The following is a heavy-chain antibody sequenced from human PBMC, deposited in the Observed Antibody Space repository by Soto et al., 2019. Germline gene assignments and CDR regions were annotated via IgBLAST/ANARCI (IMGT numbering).Heavy chain of an antibody. D-gene: IGHD6-13*01. Sequence: GGSLRLSCAASGFTFSSYGMHWVRQAPGKGLEWVAVIWYDGSNKYYADSVKGRFTIPRDNSKNTLYLQMNSLRAEDTAVYYCARDLIAAAGTLDYWGQGTLVTVSS. CDR2: IWYDGSNK. CDR3: ARDLIAAAGTLDY. V-gene: IGHV3-33*01. CDR1: GFTFSSYG. J-gene: IGHJ4*02.